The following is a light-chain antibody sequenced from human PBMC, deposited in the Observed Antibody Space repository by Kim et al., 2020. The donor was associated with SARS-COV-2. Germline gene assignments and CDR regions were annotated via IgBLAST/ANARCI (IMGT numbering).Light chain of an antibody. V-gene: IGLV3-1*01. CDR1: KLGNKY. CDR2: QDS. J-gene: IGLJ1*01. CDR3: QAWDSSYV. Sequence: VAVSPEQTAGLTCSGDKLGNKYACWYQQKPGQSPVLVIYQDSKRPSGIPERFSGSNSGNTATLTISGTQAMDEADYYCQAWDSSYVFGTGTKVTVL.